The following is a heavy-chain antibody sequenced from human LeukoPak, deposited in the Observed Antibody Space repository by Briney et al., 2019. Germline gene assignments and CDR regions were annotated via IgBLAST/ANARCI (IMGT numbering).Heavy chain of an antibody. CDR1: GGTFSSYA. CDR3: ARDRRGQRVGATYSGRNYYYYMDV. V-gene: IGHV1-69*05. Sequence: SVKVSCKASGGTFSSYAISWVRQAPGQGLEWMGGIIPIFGTANYAQKFQGRVTITTDESTSTAYMELSSLRSEDTAVYYCARDRRGQRVGATYSGRNYYYYMDVWGKGTTVTVS. J-gene: IGHJ6*03. CDR2: IIPIFGTA. D-gene: IGHD1-26*01.